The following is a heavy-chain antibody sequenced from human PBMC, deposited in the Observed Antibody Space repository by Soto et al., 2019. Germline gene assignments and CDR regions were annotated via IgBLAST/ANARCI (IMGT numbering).Heavy chain of an antibody. J-gene: IGHJ6*02. CDR2: ISAYNGNT. V-gene: IGHV1-18*01. CDR3: AGGGLVRANYYYGMDV. CDR1: GYTFTSYG. Sequence: ASVKVSCKASGYTFTSYGISWVRQAPGQGLEWMGWISAYNGNTNYAQKLQGRVTMTTDTSTSTAYMELRSLRSDDTAVYYCAGGGLVRANYYYGMDVWGQGTTVTVSS. D-gene: IGHD6-13*01.